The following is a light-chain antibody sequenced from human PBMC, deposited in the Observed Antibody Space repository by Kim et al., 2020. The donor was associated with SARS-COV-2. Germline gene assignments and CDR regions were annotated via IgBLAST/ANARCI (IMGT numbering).Light chain of an antibody. V-gene: IGKV3-20*01. CDR3: QQYATSLLT. Sequence: EIVLTQSPGTLSLSPGERATLSCRASQSVGKNYLAWFQQKPGQTPRLLIYDASTRATGIPDSFSGSGSGTDFTLTITRVEPEDFAVYYCQQYATSLLTFGGGTKVDIK. CDR1: QSVGKNY. J-gene: IGKJ4*01. CDR2: DAS.